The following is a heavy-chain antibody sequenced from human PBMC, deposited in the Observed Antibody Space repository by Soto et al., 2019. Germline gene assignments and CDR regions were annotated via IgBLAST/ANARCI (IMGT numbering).Heavy chain of an antibody. CDR3: AKSLVTTLTYNWYFDL. Sequence: EVQLLESGGRLVQPGGSLRLSCAASGFTLSSYAMNWVRQAPGTGLEWVSGIAGTGGSTFYADSVKGRFSISRDKNTLFLQMNSLRADDTAVYYCAKSLVTTLTYNWYFDLWGRGTLVTVSS. CDR2: IAGTGGST. J-gene: IGHJ2*01. V-gene: IGHV3-23*01. CDR1: GFTLSSYA. D-gene: IGHD4-4*01.